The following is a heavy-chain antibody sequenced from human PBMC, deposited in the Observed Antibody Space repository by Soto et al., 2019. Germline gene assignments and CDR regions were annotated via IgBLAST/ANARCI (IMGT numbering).Heavy chain of an antibody. CDR2: INPSGGST. Sequence: ASVKVSCKASGYTFNSYYMHWVRQDQGQGLEWMGIINPSGGSTSYAQKFQGRVTMTRDTSTSTVYMELSSLRSEDTAVYYCASCIIPYYESSGYHLDAFDIWGQGTMVTVSS. D-gene: IGHD3-22*01. J-gene: IGHJ3*02. V-gene: IGHV1-46*02. CDR3: ASCIIPYYESSGYHLDAFDI. CDR1: GYTFNSYY.